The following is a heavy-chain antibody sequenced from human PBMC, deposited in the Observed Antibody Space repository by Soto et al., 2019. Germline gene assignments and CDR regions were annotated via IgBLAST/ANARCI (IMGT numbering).Heavy chain of an antibody. CDR3: ARHDSSGWRIDY. J-gene: IGHJ4*02. V-gene: IGHV4-59*08. CDR1: GGSISSYY. Sequence: PSETLSLTCTVSGGSISSYYWSWIRQPPGKGLEWIGYIYYSGSTNYNPSLKSRVTISVDTSKNQFSLKLSSVTAADTAVYYCARHDSSGWRIDYWGQGTLVNVSS. CDR2: IYYSGST. D-gene: IGHD6-19*01.